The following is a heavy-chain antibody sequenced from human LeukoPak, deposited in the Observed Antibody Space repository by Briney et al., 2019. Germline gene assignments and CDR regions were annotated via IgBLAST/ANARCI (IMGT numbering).Heavy chain of an antibody. CDR2: IYYSGST. CDR3: AGGGGLDDAFDI. J-gene: IGHJ3*02. Sequence: SETLSLTCTVSGGSISSSSYYWGWIRQPPGKGLEWIGSIYYSGSTYYNPSLKSRVTISVDTSKNQFSLKLSSVTAADTAVYYCAGGGGLDDAFDIWGQGTMVTVSS. CDR1: GGSISSSSYY. V-gene: IGHV4-39*07. D-gene: IGHD6-19*01.